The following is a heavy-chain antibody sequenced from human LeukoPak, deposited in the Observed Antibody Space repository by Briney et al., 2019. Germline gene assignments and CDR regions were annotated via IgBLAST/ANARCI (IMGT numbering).Heavy chain of an antibody. Sequence: PSETLSLTCTVSGGSISSESYYWSWIRQPAGKGLEWIGRIYTSGSTNYNPSLKSRVTMSVDTSKNQFSLKLSSVTAADTAVYYCASSPPIAAAGTLFDYWGQGTLVTVSS. V-gene: IGHV4-61*02. CDR3: ASSPPIAAAGTLFDY. CDR2: IYTSGST. J-gene: IGHJ4*02. CDR1: GGSISSESYY. D-gene: IGHD6-13*01.